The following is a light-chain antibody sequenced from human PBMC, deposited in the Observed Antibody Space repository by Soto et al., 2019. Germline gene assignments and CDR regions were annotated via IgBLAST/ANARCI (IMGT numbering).Light chain of an antibody. CDR1: QGITRW. Sequence: DIQMTQSPSTLSASVGDRVTITCRASQGITRWLAWYQQKPGKAPKPLIYDASSLQSGVPSRFSGSGSGTDFTLTISRLEPEEFAVYYCQQYGSSGTVGQGTKGDIK. J-gene: IGKJ1*01. CDR3: QQYGSSGT. CDR2: DAS. V-gene: IGKV1-5*01.